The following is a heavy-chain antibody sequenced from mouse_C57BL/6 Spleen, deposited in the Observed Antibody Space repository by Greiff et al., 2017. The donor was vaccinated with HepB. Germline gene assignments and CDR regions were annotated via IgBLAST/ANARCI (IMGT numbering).Heavy chain of an antibody. CDR3: ARDELYYDSFYAMDY. CDR2: ISSGSSTI. D-gene: IGHD2-4*01. V-gene: IGHV5-17*01. J-gene: IGHJ4*01. Sequence: DVMLVESGGGLVKPGGSLKLSCAASGFTFSDYGMHWVRQAPEKGLEWVAYISSGSSTIYYADTVKGRFTISRDSAKNTLFLQMTSLRSEDTAMYYCARDELYYDSFYAMDYWGQGTSVTVSS. CDR1: GFTFSDYG.